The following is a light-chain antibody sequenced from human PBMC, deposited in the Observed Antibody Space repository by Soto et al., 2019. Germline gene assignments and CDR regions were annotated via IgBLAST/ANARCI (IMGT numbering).Light chain of an antibody. Sequence: IVMTQSPDSLAVSLGESATINCKFSQTVLYSSNNENYLAWYQQKPGQPPKLLIYWASTRESGVPDRFSGSGSGTDFTLTISSLQAGDVAVYYCQQYYSTPRTFGQGTRLEI. CDR2: WAS. CDR3: QQYYSTPRT. V-gene: IGKV4-1*01. CDR1: QTVLYSSNNENY. J-gene: IGKJ5*01.